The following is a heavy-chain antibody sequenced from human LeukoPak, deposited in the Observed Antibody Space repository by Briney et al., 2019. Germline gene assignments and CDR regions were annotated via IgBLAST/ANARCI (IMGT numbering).Heavy chain of an antibody. Sequence: VGPLRLSCAASGFTFSSYAMSWVRQAPGKGLEWVSTISDSGSSTYYTDSVKGRFTFSRDNSKNTLHLQMNSLRAEDTAVYYCTKDHGFYSSGWHPLFDHWGQGTPVTVTP. CDR3: TKDHGFYSSGWHPLFDH. CDR1: GFTFSSYA. CDR2: ISDSGSST. J-gene: IGHJ4*02. V-gene: IGHV3-23*01. D-gene: IGHD6-19*01.